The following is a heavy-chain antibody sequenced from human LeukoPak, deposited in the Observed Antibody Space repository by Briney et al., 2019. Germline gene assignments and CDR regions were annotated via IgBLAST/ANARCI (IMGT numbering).Heavy chain of an antibody. CDR1: GGTFSSYA. CDR3: ARRIAVAGFTAFDI. CDR2: IIPIFGTA. V-gene: IGHV1-69*13. Sequence: ASVKVSCKASGGTFSSYAIGWVRQAPGQGLEWMGGIIPIFGTANYAQKFQGRVTITADESTSTAYMELSSLRSEDTAVYYCARRIAVAGFTAFDIWAKGQWSPSLQ. J-gene: IGHJ3*02. D-gene: IGHD6-19*01.